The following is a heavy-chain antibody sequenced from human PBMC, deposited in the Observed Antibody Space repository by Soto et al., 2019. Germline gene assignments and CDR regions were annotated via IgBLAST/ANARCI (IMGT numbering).Heavy chain of an antibody. J-gene: IGHJ4*02. CDR3: ARDGEVNTGFGKDY. Sequence: QVQLVESGGVVVQPGRSLRLSCAASGFTFSSYGMHWVRQAPGKGREWVAVIWPDGGNMFYAESVKGRFTISRDNSKNTLYLQLTRLSAEDTAMYYCARDGEVNTGFGKDYWGQGTLVTVAS. CDR2: IWPDGGNM. D-gene: IGHD3-10*01. V-gene: IGHV3-33*01. CDR1: GFTFSSYG.